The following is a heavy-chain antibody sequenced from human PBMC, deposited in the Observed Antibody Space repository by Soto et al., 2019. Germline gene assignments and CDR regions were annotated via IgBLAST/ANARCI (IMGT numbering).Heavy chain of an antibody. D-gene: IGHD3-16*01. CDR2: ISATGGGT. V-gene: IGHV3-23*01. CDR1: GSKFSNYA. CDR3: AKDRRAGGNSAFYFDF. J-gene: IGHJ4*02. Sequence: VGSLRLSCAASGSKFSNYAMSWVRQAPGKGLEWVSLISATGGGTYYADSVKGRFTISRDNSHNTLYLQVHSLTAEDTAVYYCAKDRRAGGNSAFYFDFWGQGAQVTVSS.